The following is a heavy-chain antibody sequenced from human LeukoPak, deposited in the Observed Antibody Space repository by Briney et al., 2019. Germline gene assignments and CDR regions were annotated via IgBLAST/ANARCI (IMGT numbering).Heavy chain of an antibody. CDR2: ISGSGGST. V-gene: IGHV3-23*01. Sequence: PGGSLRLSCAASGFTFSSYAMSWVRQAPGKGLEWVSAISGSGGSTYYADSVKGRFTISRDNSKNTLYLQMNSLRAEDTAVYYCAKVGGGITMIVVVITGSFNFDYWGQGTLVTVSS. CDR1: GFTFSSYA. J-gene: IGHJ4*02. D-gene: IGHD3-22*01. CDR3: AKVGGGITMIVVVITGSFNFDY.